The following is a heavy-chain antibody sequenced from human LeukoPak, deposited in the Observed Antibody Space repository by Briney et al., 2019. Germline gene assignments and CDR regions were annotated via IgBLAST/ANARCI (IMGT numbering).Heavy chain of an antibody. J-gene: IGHJ4*02. CDR3: AKGYYAYSSSWWRTFDY. D-gene: IGHD6-13*01. V-gene: IGHV3-74*01. CDR1: GFTFSSFW. CDR2: INTDGSST. Sequence: PGGSLRLSCAASGFTFSSFWMHWVRQAPGKGLVWVSRINTDGSSTDYADSVKGRFTISRDNCKNTLYLQMNSLRAEDTAVYYCAKGYYAYSSSWWRTFDYWGQGTLVTVSS.